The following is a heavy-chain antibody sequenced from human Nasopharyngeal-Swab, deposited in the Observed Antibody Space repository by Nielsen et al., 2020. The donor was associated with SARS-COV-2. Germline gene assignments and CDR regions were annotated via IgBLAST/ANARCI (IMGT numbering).Heavy chain of an antibody. Sequence: GVSLRLFCAPSGFPFSSYRMNWVRQAPGKGLEWVSSISSSSSYIYYADSVKGRFTISRDNAKNSLYLQMNSLRAEDTAVYYCARDLSSSSRVFDYWGQGTLVTVSS. J-gene: IGHJ4*02. CDR1: GFPFSSYR. V-gene: IGHV3-21*01. CDR3: ARDLSSSSRVFDY. D-gene: IGHD6-13*01. CDR2: ISSSSSYI.